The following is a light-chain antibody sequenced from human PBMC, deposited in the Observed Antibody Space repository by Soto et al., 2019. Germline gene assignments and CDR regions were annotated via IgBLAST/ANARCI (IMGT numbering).Light chain of an antibody. CDR2: EGN. Sequence: QSALTQPASVSGSPGQSITISCTYNLVSWYQQHPGKAPKLMIYEGNKRPSGVSNRFSGSKSGNTASLTISGLHAEDEADYCCCSYAGQRVVFGRGTKLTVL. CDR1: YNL. V-gene: IGLV2-23*01. CDR3: CSYAGQRVV. J-gene: IGLJ2*01.